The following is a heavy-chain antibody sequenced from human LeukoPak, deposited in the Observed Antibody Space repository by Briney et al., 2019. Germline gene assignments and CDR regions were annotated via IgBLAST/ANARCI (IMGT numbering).Heavy chain of an antibody. V-gene: IGHV1-2*02. CDR3: ARAPSILSIFGVVIISWFDP. D-gene: IGHD3-3*01. CDR1: GYTFTGYY. J-gene: IGHJ5*02. Sequence: VASVKVSCKASGYTFTGYYMHWVRQAPGQGLEWMGWINPNSGGTNYAQKFQGRVTMTRDTSISTAYMEPSRLRSADTAVYYCARAPSILSIFGVVIISWFDPWGQGTLVTVSS. CDR2: INPNSGGT.